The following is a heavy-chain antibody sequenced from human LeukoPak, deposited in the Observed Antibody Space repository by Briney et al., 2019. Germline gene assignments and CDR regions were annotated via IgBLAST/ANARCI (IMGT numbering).Heavy chain of an antibody. D-gene: IGHD3-22*01. V-gene: IGHV1-18*01. CDR2: ISAYNGNT. CDR3: ASSYYYDSSGYYGCHY. J-gene: IGHJ4*02. Sequence: ASVKVSCKASGYTFTSYGISWVRQAPGQGLEWMVWISAYNGNTNYEQKPQGRVTMTTDTSTSTAYMELRSLRSDDTAVYYCASSYYYDSSGYYGCHYWGQGTLVTVSS. CDR1: GYTFTSYG.